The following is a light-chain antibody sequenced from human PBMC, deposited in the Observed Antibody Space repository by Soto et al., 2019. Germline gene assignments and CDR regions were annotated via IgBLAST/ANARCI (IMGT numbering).Light chain of an antibody. J-gene: IGKJ1*01. Sequence: DIVMTQSPESLAVSLGERATINCKSSQNLLYISNNKNYLAWYQQKPGQPPKLLAYWASTREPGVPDRFSGSGSGTEFTLTISSLQVEDVAVYYCQQFYTAPWTFGQGTKVDI. CDR1: QNLLYISNNKNY. CDR2: WAS. V-gene: IGKV4-1*01. CDR3: QQFYTAPWT.